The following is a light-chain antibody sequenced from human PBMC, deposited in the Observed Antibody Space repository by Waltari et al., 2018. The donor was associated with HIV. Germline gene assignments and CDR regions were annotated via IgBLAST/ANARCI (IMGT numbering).Light chain of an antibody. V-gene: IGLV2-23*02. CDR3: LTYVSDSGTWK. Sequence: QSPLTQPAHVSGNPGQSVTVTCAGTNIDVGNYNLYSWYQQHPGKAPKPLIYDVSKRPSGVSSRFSGSKSGYWASLTISGLLTEDESYYYCLTYVSDSGTWKFGGGTYLTV. J-gene: IGLJ3*02. CDR2: DVS. CDR1: NIDVGNYNL.